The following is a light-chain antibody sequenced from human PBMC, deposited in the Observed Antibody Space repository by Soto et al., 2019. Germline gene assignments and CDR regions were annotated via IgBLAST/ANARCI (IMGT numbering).Light chain of an antibody. Sequence: EIVMTQSPATLSVSPGERVTLSCRARQSVGSNLAWYQQTPGQAPRVVLYDASTRATVIPARFSGSGSGTEFTLTISSLQSEDFAVYYCQQYDTWPLTFGGGTKVEI. V-gene: IGKV3-15*01. CDR2: DAS. CDR1: QSVGSN. CDR3: QQYDTWPLT. J-gene: IGKJ4*01.